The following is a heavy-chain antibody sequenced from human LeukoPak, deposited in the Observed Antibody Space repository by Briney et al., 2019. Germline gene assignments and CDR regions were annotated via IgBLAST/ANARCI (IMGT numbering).Heavy chain of an antibody. CDR3: VRGVGGEYFYFDR. CDR1: GDSISSDGHS. V-gene: IGHV4-30-4*07. J-gene: IGHJ4*02. D-gene: IGHD1-26*01. Sequence: LSLTCGVSGDSISSDGHSWSWIRQPPGKGLEWVGYIYHSGAAYHNPSLKSRLALSVDTSNNQFSLRLRSVTAADTAVYYCVRGVGGEYFYFDRWGQGALVTVSA. CDR2: IYHSGAA.